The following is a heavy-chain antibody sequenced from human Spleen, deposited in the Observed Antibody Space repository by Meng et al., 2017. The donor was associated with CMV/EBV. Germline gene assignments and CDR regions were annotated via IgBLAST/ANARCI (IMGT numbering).Heavy chain of an antibody. Sequence: SGYTFTSYYIHWVRQAPGQGLEWMGIINPSDGSTSYTQKFQGRVTMTRDTSTTTVYMKLSSLRSDDTAVYYCARDSVGATRGWGLDVWGQGTTVTVSS. J-gene: IGHJ6*02. V-gene: IGHV1-46*01. D-gene: IGHD1-26*01. CDR2: INPSDGST. CDR1: GYTFTSYY. CDR3: ARDSVGATRGWGLDV.